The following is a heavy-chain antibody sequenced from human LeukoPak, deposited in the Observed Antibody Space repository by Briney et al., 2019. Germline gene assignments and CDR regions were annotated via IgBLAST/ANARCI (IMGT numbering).Heavy chain of an antibody. Sequence: GESLKISCKGSEYSFATYWIGWVRQMPGQGLEWMGIIFPGDSDTRYSPSFQGQVTISADKSISTAYLQWSSLKASDTTIYYCASEYCSGGNCYFDYWGQGTLVTVSS. V-gene: IGHV5-51*01. CDR3: ASEYCSGGNCYFDY. D-gene: IGHD2-15*01. CDR1: EYSFATYW. CDR2: IFPGDSDT. J-gene: IGHJ4*02.